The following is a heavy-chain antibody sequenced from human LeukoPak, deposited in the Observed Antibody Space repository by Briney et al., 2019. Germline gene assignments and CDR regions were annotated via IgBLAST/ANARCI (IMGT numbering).Heavy chain of an antibody. J-gene: IGHJ3*01. V-gene: IGHV1-8*01. Sequence: ASVKVSCKASGYNFKSYDINWVRQAAGQGLEWMGWMNPHGDYTGYSQKFQDRVTMTSDSSTTTAFMELSSLTSEDTALYYCARGLRDGLSGNDVLDVWGLGTMVIVTS. D-gene: IGHD3-10*01. CDR2: MNPHGDYT. CDR3: ARGLRDGLSGNDVLDV. CDR1: GYNFKSYD.